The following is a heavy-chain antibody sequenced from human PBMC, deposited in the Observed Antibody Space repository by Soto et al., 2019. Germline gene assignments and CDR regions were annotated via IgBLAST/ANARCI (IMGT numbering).Heavy chain of an antibody. V-gene: IGHV1-46*01. Sequence: QVQLVQSGAEVTEPGASVKVSCKTSGFTFTLHYIHWVRQAPGQGLEGVGMVNAGDGSATYAREFRDKVSMTWDTSTSTVYLDLNSLKSEDTAIYYCARERDSFDYWGQGTLVSVSP. J-gene: IGHJ4*02. CDR1: GFTFTLHY. CDR3: ARERDSFDY. D-gene: IGHD3-22*01. CDR2: VNAGDGSA.